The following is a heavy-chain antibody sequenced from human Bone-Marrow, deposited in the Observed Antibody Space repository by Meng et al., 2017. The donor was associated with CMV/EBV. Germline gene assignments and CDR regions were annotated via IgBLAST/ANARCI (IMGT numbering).Heavy chain of an antibody. V-gene: IGHV4-61*01. CDR1: GGSVSSGSYY. CDR3: ARDSQHHLYGLDV. CDR2: IYYSGST. D-gene: IGHD1-14*01. Sequence: LRLSCTVSGGSVSSGSYYWSWIRQPPGKGLEWIGYIYYSGSTNYNPSLKSRVTISVDTSKNQFSLKLSSVTAADTAVYYCARDSQHHLYGLDVWGQGTTVTVSS. J-gene: IGHJ6*01.